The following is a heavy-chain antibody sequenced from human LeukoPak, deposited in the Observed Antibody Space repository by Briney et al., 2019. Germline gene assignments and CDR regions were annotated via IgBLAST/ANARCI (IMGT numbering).Heavy chain of an antibody. D-gene: IGHD1-7*01. CDR2: ISVNGGST. CDR3: VKARGGGNWNSKYYFDY. J-gene: IGHJ4*01. V-gene: IGHV3-64D*09. Sequence: RAGGSLRLSCSASGFTFSSYSMHWVRQAPGKGLEYVSAISVNGGSTYYADSVKGRFTISRDNSKNTLYLQMSSLRTEDTAVYYCVKARGGGNWNSKYYFDYWGQGTLVTVSS. CDR1: GFTFSSYS.